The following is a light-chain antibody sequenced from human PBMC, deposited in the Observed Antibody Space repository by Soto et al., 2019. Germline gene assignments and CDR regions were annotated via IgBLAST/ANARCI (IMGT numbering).Light chain of an antibody. CDR3: QQDNNWPPWT. J-gene: IGKJ1*01. CDR1: QSVSSN. CDR2: GAS. V-gene: IGKV3-15*01. Sequence: EIVMTQSPATLSVSPGERATLSCRASQSVSSNLAWYQQKPVQAPRLLIYGASTRATGIPARFSGSWSGTEVTLTISSLQSEDFAVYYCQQDNNWPPWTFGQGTKLEIK.